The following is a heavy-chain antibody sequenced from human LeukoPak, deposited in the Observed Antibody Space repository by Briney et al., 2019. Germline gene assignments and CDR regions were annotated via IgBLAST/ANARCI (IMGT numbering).Heavy chain of an antibody. J-gene: IGHJ5*02. V-gene: IGHV1-8*01. Sequence: ASVKVSCMASGYTFTSYDINWVRQATGQGLEWMGWMNPNSGNTGYAQKFQGRVTMTRNTSISTAYMELSSLRSEDTAVYYCARGAPYVQPKRSIAARSSLPRKLYWFDPWGQGTLVTVSS. CDR3: ARGAPYVQPKRSIAARSSLPRKLYWFDP. CDR2: MNPNSGNT. CDR1: GYTFTSYD. D-gene: IGHD6-6*01.